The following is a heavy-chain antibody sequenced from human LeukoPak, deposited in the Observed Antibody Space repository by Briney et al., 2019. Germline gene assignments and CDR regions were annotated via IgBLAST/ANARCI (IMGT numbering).Heavy chain of an antibody. J-gene: IGHJ5*02. CDR1: GGSISSTSYY. D-gene: IGHD1-26*01. CDR2: INYSGST. Sequence: SESLSLTCTVSGGSISSTSYYWGWIRQPPGKGLEWIGSINYSGSTYYNPSLKSRVTLSIDTSKNHFSLNLNSVTAADTAVFYCARDDGGSTGRFDPWGQGTLVTVSS. V-gene: IGHV4-39*07. CDR3: ARDDGGSTGRFDP.